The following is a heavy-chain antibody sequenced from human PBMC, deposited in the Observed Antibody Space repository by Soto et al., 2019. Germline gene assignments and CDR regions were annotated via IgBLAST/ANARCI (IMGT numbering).Heavy chain of an antibody. J-gene: IGHJ4*02. V-gene: IGHV3-74*01. CDR2: LNTNGRIT. CDR3: ARGSTDSYPGSRIFDF. D-gene: IGHD3-10*01. CDR1: GFTFSNYW. Sequence: GGSLRLSCAASGFTFSNYWMHWVRQAPGQGLVWVSRLNTNGRITDYADSVQGRFTISRDNARNTLYLQINSLRVEDSALYYCARGSTDSYPGSRIFDFWGRGTLVTVSS.